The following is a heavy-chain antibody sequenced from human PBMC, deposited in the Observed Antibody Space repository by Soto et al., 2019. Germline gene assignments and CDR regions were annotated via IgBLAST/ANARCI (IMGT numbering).Heavy chain of an antibody. CDR2: ISSSSSYI. CDR1: GFTFSSYS. CDR3: AREEDSNCDY. D-gene: IGHD5-18*01. Sequence: GGSLRLSCAASGFTFSSYSMNWVRQAPGKGLEWVSSISSSSSYIYSADSVKGRFTISRDNAKNSLYLQMNSLRAEDTAVYYCAREEDSNCDYWGQGTLVTVAS. J-gene: IGHJ4*02. V-gene: IGHV3-21*01.